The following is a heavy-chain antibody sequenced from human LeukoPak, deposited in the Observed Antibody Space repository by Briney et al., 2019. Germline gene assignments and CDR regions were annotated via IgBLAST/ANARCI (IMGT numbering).Heavy chain of an antibody. CDR1: GDSMNGYY. CDR2: IYYRGST. V-gene: IGHV4-59*08. CDR3: VRHPWRLGSRDYNFDY. J-gene: IGHJ4*02. Sequence: PSETLSLTCIVSGDSMNGYYWSWMRQSPGKGLEWLGHIYYRGSTYYNPSLKSRVTMSIDTSENQFSLKLTSVTAADTAVYFCVRHPWRLGSRDYNFDYWGQGILVTASS. D-gene: IGHD3-16*01.